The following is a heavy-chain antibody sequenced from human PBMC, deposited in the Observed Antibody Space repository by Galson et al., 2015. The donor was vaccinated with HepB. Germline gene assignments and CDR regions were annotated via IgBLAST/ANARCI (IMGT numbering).Heavy chain of an antibody. Sequence: SLRLSCVAPGFTYSDYHMTWIRQAPGKGLEGGSYISSTGSHTNFAEPVNGRLTISRDNAKNSLYLQMSSLRAEDTAVYYCARDAGYCGRTACPAFYYYGMDVWGQGTTVTVSS. CDR3: ARDAGYCGRTACPAFYYYGMDV. J-gene: IGHJ6*02. CDR1: GFTYSDYH. CDR2: ISSTGSHT. V-gene: IGHV3-11*05. D-gene: IGHD2-2*01.